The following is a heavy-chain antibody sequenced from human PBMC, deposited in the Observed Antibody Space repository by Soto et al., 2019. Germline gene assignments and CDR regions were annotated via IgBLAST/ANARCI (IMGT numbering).Heavy chain of an antibody. CDR2: INHSGST. J-gene: IGHJ5*02. CDR3: ARGRLYCSGGSCYSWWFDP. Sequence: QVQLQQWGAGLLKPSETLSLTCAVYGGSFSGYYWSWIRQPPGKGLEWIGEINHSGSTNYNPSLKSRVTISVDTSKTQFSLTLSSVTAADTAVYYCARGRLYCSGGSCYSWWFDPWGQGTLVTVSS. D-gene: IGHD2-15*01. CDR1: GGSFSGYY. V-gene: IGHV4-34*01.